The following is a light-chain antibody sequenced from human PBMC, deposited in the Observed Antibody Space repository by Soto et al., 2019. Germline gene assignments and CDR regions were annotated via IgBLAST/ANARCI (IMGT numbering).Light chain of an antibody. Sequence: DIQMTQSPSTLSASVGDRVTVTCRASQSIDRWLAFYQQRPGKAPKILIDPASRLETGAPSRFSGSGSGTEFTLIISMLHADDFASDYCQHNNSYGTFGQGTKVDI. J-gene: IGKJ1*01. V-gene: IGKV1-5*01. CDR3: QHNNSYGT. CDR1: QSIDRW. CDR2: PAS.